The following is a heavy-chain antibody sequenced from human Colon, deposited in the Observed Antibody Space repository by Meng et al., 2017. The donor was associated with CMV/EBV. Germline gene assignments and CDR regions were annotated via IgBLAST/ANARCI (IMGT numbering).Heavy chain of an antibody. CDR1: GGSISSTSYY. CDR2: VYYSGST. J-gene: IGHJ3*02. CDR3: ARDRHSEVVIALQGTFDI. D-gene: IGHD2-21*01. Sequence: GSLRLSCNVSGGSISSTSYYWAWIGQSPGKGLEWIGSVYYSGSTYSNPSLSSRLSISVDRSKNQFFLRLSSVTAADTAVYYCARDRHSEVVIALQGTFDIWGQGTRVTVSS. V-gene: IGHV4-39*07.